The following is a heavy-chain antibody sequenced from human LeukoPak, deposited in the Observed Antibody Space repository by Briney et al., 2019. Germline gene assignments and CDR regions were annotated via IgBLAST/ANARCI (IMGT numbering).Heavy chain of an antibody. V-gene: IGHV1-46*01. J-gene: IGHJ6*02. Sequence: ASVKVSCKASGYTFTSYYMHWVRQAPGQGLEWMGIINPSGGSTSYAQKFQGRVTMTRDTSTSTVYMELSSLRSEDTAVYYCAGEATAAHGMDVWGQGTTVTVSS. D-gene: IGHD5-12*01. CDR2: INPSGGST. CDR1: GYTFTSYY. CDR3: AGEATAAHGMDV.